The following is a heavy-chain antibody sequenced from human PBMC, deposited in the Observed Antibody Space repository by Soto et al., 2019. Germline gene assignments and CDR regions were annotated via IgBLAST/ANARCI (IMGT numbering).Heavy chain of an antibody. CDR3: AREGIGYCSGGSCWIDY. Sequence: ASVKVSCKASGYTFTGYYMHWVRQAPGQGLEWMGWINPNSGGTKYAQKYQGWVTMTRDTSISTAYMELSRLRSDDTSVYYCAREGIGYCSGGSCWIDYWGQGTLVTVSS. D-gene: IGHD2-15*01. J-gene: IGHJ4*02. CDR2: INPNSGGT. CDR1: GYTFTGYY. V-gene: IGHV1-2*04.